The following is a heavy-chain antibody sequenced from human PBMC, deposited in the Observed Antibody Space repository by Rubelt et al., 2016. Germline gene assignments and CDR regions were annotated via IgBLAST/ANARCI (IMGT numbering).Heavy chain of an antibody. J-gene: IGHJ4*02. CDR2: INSDGSST. CDR3: ARDWYGAIDC. D-gene: IGHD4/OR15-4a*01. V-gene: IGHV3-74*01. CDR1: GSSFSTSW. Sequence: EVQLVESGGGLVQPGGSLRLSCAASGSSFSTSWMHWVRQVPGKGLVWVSRINSDGSSTTYADPVKGRFTSSRDNARNMVFLQMNSLRVEDTAVYYWARDWYGAIDCWGQGTLVTVSP.